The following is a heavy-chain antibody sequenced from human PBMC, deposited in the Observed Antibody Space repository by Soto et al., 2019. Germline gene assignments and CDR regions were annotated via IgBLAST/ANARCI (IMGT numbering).Heavy chain of an antibody. V-gene: IGHV3-23*01. CDR1: GFTFSSYA. Sequence: EVQLLESGGGLVQPGGSLRLSCAASGFTFSSYAMRWVRQAPGKGLEWVSVISGSDGSTYYADSVKGRFTISRDNSKNTLYLQMNSLRAEDTAVYYSARRSSGWYFDYWGQGTLVTVSS. D-gene: IGHD6-19*01. J-gene: IGHJ4*02. CDR2: ISGSDGST. CDR3: ARRSSGWYFDY.